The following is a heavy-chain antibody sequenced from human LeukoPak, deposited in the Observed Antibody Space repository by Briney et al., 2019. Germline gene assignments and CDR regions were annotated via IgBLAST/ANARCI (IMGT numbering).Heavy chain of an antibody. J-gene: IGHJ4*02. CDR2: IYHSGSP. D-gene: IGHD1-1*01. Sequence: SGTLSLTCAVSGGSISSNNWWGWVRPPPGKGLEWIGEIYHSGSPNYNPSLKSRVTISVDKSRNHFSLNLSSVTTADTAVYYCARVNINNWHSCDYWGQGTLVTVSS. CDR1: GGSISSNNW. CDR3: ARVNINNWHSCDY. V-gene: IGHV4-4*02.